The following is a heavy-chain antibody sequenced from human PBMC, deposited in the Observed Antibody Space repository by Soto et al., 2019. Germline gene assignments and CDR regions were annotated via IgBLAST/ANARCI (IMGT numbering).Heavy chain of an antibody. CDR3: ARDHLVSITMVRGVFDY. Sequence: GGSLRLSCAASGFTFSSYWMSWVRQAPGKGLEWVANIKQDGSEKYYVDSVKGRFTISRDNAKNSLYLQMNSLRAEDTAVYYCARDHLVSITMVRGVFDYWGQGTLVTVSS. CDR1: GFTFSSYW. CDR2: IKQDGSEK. V-gene: IGHV3-7*01. J-gene: IGHJ4*02. D-gene: IGHD3-10*01.